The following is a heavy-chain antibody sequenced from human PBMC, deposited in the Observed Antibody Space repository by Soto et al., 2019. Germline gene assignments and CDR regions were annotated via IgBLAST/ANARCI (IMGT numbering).Heavy chain of an antibody. CDR1: GGSISVYY. J-gene: IGHJ4*02. CDR3: ARASGTSQFDY. D-gene: IGHD1-1*01. Sequence: SETLSLTCTVSGGSISVYYWSWIRQPPGKGLEWIGYAYYTGTTNYSPSLESRVTMSVDTSKNQFSLNLSPVTAADTAVYYCARASGTSQFDYWGRGTLVTVSS. CDR2: AYYTGTT. V-gene: IGHV4-59*01.